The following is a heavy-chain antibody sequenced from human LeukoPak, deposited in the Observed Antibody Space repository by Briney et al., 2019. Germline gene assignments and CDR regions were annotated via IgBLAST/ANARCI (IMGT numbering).Heavy chain of an antibody. J-gene: IGHJ2*01. CDR1: GFTVSSNY. V-gene: IGHV3-66*01. CDR3: ARGGNHGDYWYFDL. Sequence: PGGSLRLSCAASGFTVSSNYMSWVRQAPGKGLEWVSVIYSGGSTYYADSVKGRFTISRDNAETSLHLQMNSLRAEDTAVYYCARGGNHGDYWYFDLWGRGTLVTVSS. D-gene: IGHD4-17*01. CDR2: IYSGGST.